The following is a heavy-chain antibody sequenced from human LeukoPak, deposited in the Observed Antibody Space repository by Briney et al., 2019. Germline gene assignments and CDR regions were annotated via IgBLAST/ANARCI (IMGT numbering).Heavy chain of an antibody. V-gene: IGHV3-74*01. D-gene: IGHD3-9*01. Sequence: GGSLRLSCAPSGFSFSSYWMHWVRQVPGKGPVWVSRIDSDGSSTSYADSVKGRFTISRDNAKNTLYLQMNSLRAEDTAVYYCAKAGGTYYDILTGYPVDYWGQGTLVTVSS. J-gene: IGHJ4*02. CDR2: IDSDGSST. CDR3: AKAGGTYYDILTGYPVDY. CDR1: GFSFSSYW.